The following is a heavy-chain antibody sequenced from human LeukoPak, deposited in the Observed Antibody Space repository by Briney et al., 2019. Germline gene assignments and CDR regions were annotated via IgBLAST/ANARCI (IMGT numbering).Heavy chain of an antibody. V-gene: IGHV3-23*01. D-gene: IGHD2-21*01. CDR3: AKDAVYGVIVASRGFDC. J-gene: IGHJ4*02. Sequence: GGSLRLSCVASGFTFTNYAMSWVRQAPGKGLEWVSGISGGGDSTYYADSVKGRFTISRDNSKNTLYLQMSSPRAEDTAVYYCAKDAVYGVIVASRGFDCWGQGTLVTVSS. CDR2: ISGGGDST. CDR1: GFTFTNYA.